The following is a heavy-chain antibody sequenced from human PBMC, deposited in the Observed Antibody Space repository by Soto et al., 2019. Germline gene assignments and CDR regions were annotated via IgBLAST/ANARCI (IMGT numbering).Heavy chain of an antibody. CDR1: GLNFDDFA. Sequence: VQLVESGGRLVQPGRSLRLSCVGTGLNFDDFAMHWVRQAPGKGLEWVSGITWNSRVLAYADSVKGRFTISRDNGGNSLYLQMDSLRDEDTALYYCAKGSYDFCSPYYFDSWGQGTLGTVSS. J-gene: IGHJ4*02. CDR3: AKGSYDFCSPYYFDS. V-gene: IGHV3-9*01. D-gene: IGHD3-3*01. CDR2: ITWNSRVL.